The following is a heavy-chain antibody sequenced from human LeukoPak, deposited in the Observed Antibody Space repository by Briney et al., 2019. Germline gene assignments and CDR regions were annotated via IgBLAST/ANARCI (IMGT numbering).Heavy chain of an antibody. CDR3: ASYGSGSTRDY. CDR1: GFTFSSYS. J-gene: IGHJ4*02. Sequence: PGGSLRLSCAASGFTFSSYSMNWVRQAPGKGLEWVSSISSSSSYIYYADSVKGRFTISRDNAKNSLYLQMNSLRAEDTAVYYCASYGSGSTRDYWGQGTLVTVSS. V-gene: IGHV3-21*01. D-gene: IGHD3-10*01. CDR2: ISSSSSYI.